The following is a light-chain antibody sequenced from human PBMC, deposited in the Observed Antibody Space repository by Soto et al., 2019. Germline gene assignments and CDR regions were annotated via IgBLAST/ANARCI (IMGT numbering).Light chain of an antibody. J-gene: IGKJ1*01. CDR2: KAS. V-gene: IGKV1-5*03. Sequence: DIQMTQSPSTLSASVGDRVTITCRASQSISSWLDWYQQKPGKAPKLLIYKASSLKSGLPSRFSGSGSGTGSPLTISRLQADDFATYYCKKYNSLLTFGQGTKVEIK. CDR3: KKYNSLLT. CDR1: QSISSW.